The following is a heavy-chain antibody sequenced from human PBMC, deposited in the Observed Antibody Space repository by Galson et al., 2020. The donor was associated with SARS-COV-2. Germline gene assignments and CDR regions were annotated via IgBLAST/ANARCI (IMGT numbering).Heavy chain of an antibody. Sequence: SETLSLACAVYGGTFSGYNWSWLRPPQGKGLEWIGDINHSTSNNYNPSLKSRITISVDTSKNQFSLKLSSVTDADTAVYYCSRFKRGCGSTSCYYYYMDVWGKGTTFTVSS. D-gene: IGHD2-2*01. V-gene: IGHV4-34*08. CDR3: SRFKRGCGSTSCYYYYMDV. J-gene: IGHJ6*03. CDR1: GGTFSGYN. CDR2: INHSTSN.